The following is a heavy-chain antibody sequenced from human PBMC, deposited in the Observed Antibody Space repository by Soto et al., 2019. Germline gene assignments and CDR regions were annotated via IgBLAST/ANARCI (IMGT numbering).Heavy chain of an antibody. Sequence: EVQLLESGVGLVQPGGSLRLSCAAAGFTFIIYAMSWVRQAPGKGLEWVSAISGSGGSTYYAASVKGRFTISRDNSQNTLYLQMNSLRADTTAVYYCVKATRGGAATFIRDHWGHGTLVTISS. V-gene: IGHV3-23*01. D-gene: IGHD6-13*01. CDR3: VKATRGGAATFIRDH. CDR1: GFTFIIYA. CDR2: ISGSGGST. J-gene: IGHJ4*01.